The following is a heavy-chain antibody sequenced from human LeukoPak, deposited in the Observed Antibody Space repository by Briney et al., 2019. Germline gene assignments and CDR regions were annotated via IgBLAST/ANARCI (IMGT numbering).Heavy chain of an antibody. J-gene: IGHJ3*02. CDR2: ISWNSGSI. Sequence: GGSLRLSCAASEFTFDDYAMHWVRQAPGKGLGWVSCISWNSGSIGYADSVKGRFTISRDNAKSSLYLQMNSLRAEDTALYYCAKDKEETLVSNAFDIWGQGTMVTVSS. CDR3: AKDKEETLVSNAFDI. D-gene: IGHD6-13*01. CDR1: EFTFDDYA. V-gene: IGHV3-9*01.